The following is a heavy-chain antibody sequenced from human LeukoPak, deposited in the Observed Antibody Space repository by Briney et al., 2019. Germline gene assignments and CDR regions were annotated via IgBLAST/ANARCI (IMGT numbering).Heavy chain of an antibody. CDR2: ITTSGSTT. CDR1: GFTFSNFE. J-gene: IGHJ6*02. D-gene: IGHD2/OR15-2a*01. CDR3: AKAKWGIYFHFGMDV. Sequence: GGSLRLSCAASGFTFSNFEMNWVRQAPGKGLEWVSFITTSGSTTYYADSVKGRFTISRDNSKNSLYLQMNSLRTEDTALYYCAKAKWGIYFHFGMDVWGQGTTVTVSS. V-gene: IGHV3-48*03.